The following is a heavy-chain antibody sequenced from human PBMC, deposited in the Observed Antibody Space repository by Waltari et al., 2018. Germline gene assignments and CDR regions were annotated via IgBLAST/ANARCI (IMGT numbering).Heavy chain of an antibody. CDR3: ARDDVDSSNFGGF. J-gene: IGHJ4*02. V-gene: IGHV1-18*01. Sequence: QIQLVQSGAEVKKPGASVKVSCNASGYIFSNSGIPWGRQAPGQGLEWMGWVSGYNGDTKYEQSLQGRVTMTTDTSTTTAYMEIRSLRYDDTAVYYCARDDVDSSNFGGFWGQGTVVTVSS. D-gene: IGHD6-13*01. CDR1: GYIFSNSG. CDR2: VSGYNGDT.